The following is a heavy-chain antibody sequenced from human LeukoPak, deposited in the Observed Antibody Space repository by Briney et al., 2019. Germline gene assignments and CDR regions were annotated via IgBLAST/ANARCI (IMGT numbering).Heavy chain of an antibody. CDR3: TTDYIAVAGTVLDY. J-gene: IGHJ4*02. CDR1: GFTFSNAW. V-gene: IGHV3-15*01. Sequence: GGSLRLSCAASGFTFSNAWMSWVRQAPGKGLEWVGRIKSKTDGGTTDYAAPVKGRFTISRDDSKNTLYLQMNSLKTEDTAVYYCTTDYIAVAGTVLDYWGQGTLVTVSS. D-gene: IGHD6-19*01. CDR2: IKSKTDGGTT.